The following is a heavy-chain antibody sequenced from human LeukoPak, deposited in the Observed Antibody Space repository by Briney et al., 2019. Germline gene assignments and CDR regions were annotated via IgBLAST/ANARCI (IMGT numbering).Heavy chain of an antibody. CDR1: GFTFDDYA. J-gene: IGHJ4*02. Sequence: GGSLRLSCAASGFTFDDYAMHWVRQAPGKGLEWVSGISWNSGSIGYADSVKGRFTISRDNAKNSLYLQMNSLRAEDTALYYFAAASVVTASSDYWGQGTLVTVSS. V-gene: IGHV3-9*01. CDR3: AAASVVTASSDY. D-gene: IGHD4-23*01. CDR2: ISWNSGSI.